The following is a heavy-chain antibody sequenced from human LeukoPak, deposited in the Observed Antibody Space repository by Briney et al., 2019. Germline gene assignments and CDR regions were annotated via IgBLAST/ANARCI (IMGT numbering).Heavy chain of an antibody. J-gene: IGHJ4*02. CDR3: AKEPLYHDSSGYYPAQPYDY. Sequence: PGGSLRLSCAASGFAFSSYAMSWVRQAPGKGMEWVSAISGSGGSTYYADAVKGRFTISRDNSKNTLYLQMNSLRVEDTAVYYCAKEPLYHDSSGYYPAQPYDYWGQGTLVTVSS. CDR2: ISGSGGST. D-gene: IGHD3-22*01. CDR1: GFAFSSYA. V-gene: IGHV3-23*01.